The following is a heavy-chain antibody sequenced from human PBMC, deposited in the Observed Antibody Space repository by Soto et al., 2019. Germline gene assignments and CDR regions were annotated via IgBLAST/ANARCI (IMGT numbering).Heavy chain of an antibody. Sequence: GGSLRLSCAASGFTFSSYWMSWVRQAPGKGLDWVSVIYSGGNSYYAVSVQGRFTISRDNSKNTVYLQMNSLRGEDTAIYYCARLGPYGSETYSFRYNWFDPWGQGTLVTVSS. V-gene: IGHV3-53*01. CDR2: IYSGGNS. J-gene: IGHJ5*02. CDR1: GFTFSSYW. CDR3: ARLGPYGSETYSFRYNWFDP. D-gene: IGHD3-10*01.